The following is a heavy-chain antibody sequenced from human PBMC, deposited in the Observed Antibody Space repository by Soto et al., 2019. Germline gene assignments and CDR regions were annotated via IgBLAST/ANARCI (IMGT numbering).Heavy chain of an antibody. CDR3: ARSTHQDIVVVPAAIDY. V-gene: IGHV3-33*01. CDR1: GFTFSSYG. Sequence: PGGSLRLSCAASGFTFSSYGMHWVRQAPGKGLEWVAVIWYDGSNKYYADSVKGRFTISRDNSKNTLYLQMNSLRAEDTAVYYCARSTHQDIVVVPAAIDYWGQGTLVTVSS. CDR2: IWYDGSNK. D-gene: IGHD2-2*01. J-gene: IGHJ4*02.